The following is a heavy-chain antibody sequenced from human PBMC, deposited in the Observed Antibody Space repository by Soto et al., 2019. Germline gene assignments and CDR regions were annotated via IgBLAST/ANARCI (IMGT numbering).Heavy chain of an antibody. Sequence: PGGSLRLSCAASGFTFSNAWMSWVRQAPGKGLEWVGRIKSKTDGGTTDYAAPVKGRFTISRDDSKNTLYLQMNSLKTEDTAVYYCTTARKGAAAGRRVYSGPKRGFDPWGQGTLVTVSS. CDR3: TTARKGAAAGRRVYSGPKRGFDP. CDR2: IKSKTDGGTT. J-gene: IGHJ5*02. CDR1: GFTFSNAW. D-gene: IGHD6-13*01. V-gene: IGHV3-15*01.